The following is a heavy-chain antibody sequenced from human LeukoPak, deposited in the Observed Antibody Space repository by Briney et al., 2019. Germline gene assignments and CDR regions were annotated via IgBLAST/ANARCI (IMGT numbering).Heavy chain of an antibody. J-gene: IGHJ4*02. CDR3: ARDGALLGYCTGGGCFPLYYFDY. Sequence: GRSLRLSCAASGFTFSSYGMHWVRQAPRRGPEGVAVIWYDGSNKFYADSVQGRFTISRDNYKNTLYLQMNSLRAEDTAVYYCARDGALLGYCTGGGCFPLYYFDYWGQGTLVTVSS. CDR2: IWYDGSNK. D-gene: IGHD2-15*01. CDR1: GFTFSSYG. V-gene: IGHV3-33*01.